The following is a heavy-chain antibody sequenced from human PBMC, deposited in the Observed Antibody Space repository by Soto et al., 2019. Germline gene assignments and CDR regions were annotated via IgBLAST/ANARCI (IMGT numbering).Heavy chain of an antibody. Sequence: SSETLSLTCAVYGGSFSGYYWSWIRQPPGKGLEWIGEINHSGSTNYNPSLKSRVTISVDTSKNQFSLKLSSVTAADTAVYYCARRRSMVRGVIPPPSGGFDYWGQGTLVTVSS. V-gene: IGHV4-34*01. D-gene: IGHD3-10*01. CDR2: INHSGST. J-gene: IGHJ4*02. CDR3: ARRRSMVRGVIPPPSGGFDY. CDR1: GGSFSGYY.